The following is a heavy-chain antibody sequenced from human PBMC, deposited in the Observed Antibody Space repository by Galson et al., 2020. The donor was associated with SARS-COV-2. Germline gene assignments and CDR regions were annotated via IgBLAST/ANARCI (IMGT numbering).Heavy chain of an antibody. Sequence: SETLSLTCTVSGASISSSSNYWGWLRQPPGKGLEWIGSMYYSGSTYYNPSLKSRVTISLDTPKNQFSLKVTFVTAAYTARYYCATYRGGIAGPVGYWGQGALVPVSS. CDR1: GASISSSSNY. J-gene: IGHJ4*02. CDR3: ATYRGGIAGPVGY. CDR2: MYYSGST. D-gene: IGHD2-15*01. V-gene: IGHV4-39*07.